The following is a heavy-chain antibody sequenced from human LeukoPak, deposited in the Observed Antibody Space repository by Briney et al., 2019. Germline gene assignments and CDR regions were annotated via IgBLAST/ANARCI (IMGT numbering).Heavy chain of an antibody. J-gene: IGHJ4*02. D-gene: IGHD4-17*01. CDR2: ISPSGGGT. CDR1: GYTFTGYY. CDR3: ARDLDYGGRIDY. Sequence: ASVKVSCKASGYTFTGYYMHWVRQAPGQGLEWRGIISPSGGGTSYAQKFQGRVTMTRDMSTSTVYMELSSLRSEDTAVYYCARDLDYGGRIDYWGQGTLVTVSS. V-gene: IGHV1-46*01.